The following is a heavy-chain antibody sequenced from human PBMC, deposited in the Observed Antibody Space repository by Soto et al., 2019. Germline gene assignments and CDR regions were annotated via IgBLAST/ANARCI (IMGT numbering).Heavy chain of an antibody. CDR1: GYSFTSYW. CDR2: IDPSDSYT. V-gene: IGHV5-10-1*01. CDR3: ARAGIPARPPNGYYYYGMDV. J-gene: IGHJ6*02. D-gene: IGHD6-6*01. Sequence: GESLKISCKGSGYSFTSYWISWVRQMPGKGLEWMGRIDPSDSYTNYSPSFQGHVTISADKSISTAYLQWSSLKASDTAMYYCARAGIPARPPNGYYYYGMDVWGQGTTVTVSS.